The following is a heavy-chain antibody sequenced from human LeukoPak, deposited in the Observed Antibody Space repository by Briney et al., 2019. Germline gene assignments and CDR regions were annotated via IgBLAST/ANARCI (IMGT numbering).Heavy chain of an antibody. CDR1: GFTFSNFP. CDR3: AKGGKWDVTPFDY. J-gene: IGHJ4*02. CDR2: ISGSGGDT. V-gene: IGHV3-23*01. D-gene: IGHD1-26*01. Sequence: GGSLRLSCAASGFTFSNFPMTWVRRAPGKGLESFSSISGSGGDTYYTDSVKGRFTISRDNSKNTLYLQVNSLRAEDTAVYYCAKGGKWDVTPFDYWGQGTLVTVSS.